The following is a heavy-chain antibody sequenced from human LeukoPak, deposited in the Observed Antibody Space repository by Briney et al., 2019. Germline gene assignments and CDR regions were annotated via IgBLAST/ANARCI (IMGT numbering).Heavy chain of an antibody. CDR1: GGSFSGYY. CDR3: ARAVEMAFDY. J-gene: IGHJ4*02. V-gene: IGHV4-30-4*08. D-gene: IGHD5-24*01. CDR2: IYYSGST. Sequence: SETLSLTCAVYGGSFSGYYWSWIRQAPGKGLEWIGYIYYSGSTYYNPSLKSRVTISVDTSKNQFSLKLSSVTAADTAVYYCARAVEMAFDYWGQGTLVTVSS.